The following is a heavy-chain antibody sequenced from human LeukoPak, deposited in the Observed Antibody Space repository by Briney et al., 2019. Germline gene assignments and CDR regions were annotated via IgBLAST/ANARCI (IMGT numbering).Heavy chain of an antibody. Sequence: GASVTVSCKASGYTFTRYGISWVRQAPGQGLEWMGWITAYNGNTNCAQKFQGRVTMTTDTSTSTAYMELTSLRSDDTAVYYCARSYCSSSICYARATGWFDPWGQGTLVTVSS. V-gene: IGHV1-18*01. CDR2: ITAYNGNT. D-gene: IGHD2-2*01. CDR3: ARSYCSSSICYARATGWFDP. J-gene: IGHJ5*02. CDR1: GYTFTRYG.